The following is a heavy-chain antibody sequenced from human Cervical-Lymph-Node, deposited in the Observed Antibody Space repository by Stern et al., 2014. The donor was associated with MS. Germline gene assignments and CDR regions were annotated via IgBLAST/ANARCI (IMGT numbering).Heavy chain of an antibody. CDR3: ARGSGTAYDLRGDY. D-gene: IGHD3-3*01. CDR2: INPNSGGT. V-gene: IGHV1-2*02. CDR1: GYIFTDYY. Sequence: QVQLVQSGAEARAPGASMKVSCKASGYIFTDYYLHRVRQAPGQGLEWLGLINPNSGGTNYAQNFQGRGTMTRDTSISTAYMELRWQGSADTAVYYCARGSGTAYDLRGDYWGQGTLVTVSS. J-gene: IGHJ4*01.